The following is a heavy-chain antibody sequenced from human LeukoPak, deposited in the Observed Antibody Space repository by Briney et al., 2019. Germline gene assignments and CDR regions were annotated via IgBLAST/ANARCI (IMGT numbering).Heavy chain of an antibody. CDR2: INPNSGGA. D-gene: IGHD2-15*01. Sequence: ASVKVSCKASGYALSGYYMHWVRQAPGQGLEWMGWINPNSGGANYAQKFQGRVTMTRDKSISTAYMELSRLRSDDTAVYYCARGFGGGNCDYWGPGTLLTVSS. CDR1: GYALSGYY. V-gene: IGHV1-2*02. J-gene: IGHJ4*02. CDR3: ARGFGGGNCDY.